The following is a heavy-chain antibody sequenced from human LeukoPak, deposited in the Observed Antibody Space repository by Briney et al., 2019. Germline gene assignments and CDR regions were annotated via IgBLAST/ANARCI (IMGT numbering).Heavy chain of an antibody. J-gene: IGHJ4*02. Sequence: GGSLRLSCAASGFTFAGYAMTWVRQAPGKGLEWVSLISGSGGSTYYADVVKGRFTISRDNSKNALYLRMNSLRGDDTALYYCVPGETGYSSSWFLGYWGQGTLVTVSS. CDR2: ISGSGGST. V-gene: IGHV3-23*01. CDR1: GFTFAGYA. CDR3: VPGETGYSSSWFLGY. D-gene: IGHD6-13*01.